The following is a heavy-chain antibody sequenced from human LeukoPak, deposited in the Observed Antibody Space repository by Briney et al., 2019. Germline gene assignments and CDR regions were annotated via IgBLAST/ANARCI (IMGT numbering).Heavy chain of an antibody. CDR2: ISGSGGST. CDR1: GFTFSSYA. V-gene: IGHV3-23*01. CDR3: AREYYDFWSGYYGYVDV. J-gene: IGHJ6*02. D-gene: IGHD3-3*01. Sequence: PGGSLRLSCAASGFTFSSYAMSWVRQAPGKGLEWVSAISGSGGSTYYADSVKGRFTISRDNSKNTLYLQMNSLRAEDTAVYYCAREYYDFWSGYYGYVDVWGQGTTVTVSS.